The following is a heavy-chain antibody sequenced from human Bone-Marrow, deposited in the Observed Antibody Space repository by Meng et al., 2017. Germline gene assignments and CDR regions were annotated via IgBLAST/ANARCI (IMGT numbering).Heavy chain of an antibody. CDR1: GFTFSSYS. Sequence: GESLKISCAASGFTFSSYSMNWVRQAPGKGLEWVGRIKSKTDGGTTDYAAPVKGRFTISRDDSKNTLYLQMNSLKTEDTAVYYCTTGTVRYFDWLPDWGQGTLVTVSS. CDR3: TTGTVRYFDWLPD. J-gene: IGHJ4*02. D-gene: IGHD3-9*01. V-gene: IGHV3-15*01. CDR2: IKSKTDGGTT.